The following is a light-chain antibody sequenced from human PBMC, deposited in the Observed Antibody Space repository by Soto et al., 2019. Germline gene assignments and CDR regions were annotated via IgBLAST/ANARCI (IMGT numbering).Light chain of an antibody. Sequence: DIQMTQSPSSLSASVGDRVTITCRASRTIGNYLIWYQQKQGQAPRVLITAAFNLQSGVPSTFSASGSGTDFTLTISSLQPEDSATYYCQETYSTPFTFGPGTKVGVK. CDR2: AAF. J-gene: IGKJ3*01. CDR1: RTIGNY. V-gene: IGKV1-39*01. CDR3: QETYSTPFT.